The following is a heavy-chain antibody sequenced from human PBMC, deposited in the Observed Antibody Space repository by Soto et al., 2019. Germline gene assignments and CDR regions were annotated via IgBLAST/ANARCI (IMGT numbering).Heavy chain of an antibody. V-gene: IGHV1-58*02. J-gene: IGHJ3*02. CDR2: IVVGSGNT. Sequence: SVKVSCKASGFTFTSSAMQWVRQARGQRLEWIGWIVVGSGNTNYAQKFQERVTITRDMSTSTAYMELSSLRSEDTAVYYCAADPRYYYGSGSYYKVAFDIWGQGTMVTVSS. CDR1: GFTFTSSA. CDR3: AADPRYYYGSGSYYKVAFDI. D-gene: IGHD3-10*01.